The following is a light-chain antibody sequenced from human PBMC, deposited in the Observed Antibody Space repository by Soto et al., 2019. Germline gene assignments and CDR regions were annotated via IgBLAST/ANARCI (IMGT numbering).Light chain of an antibody. J-gene: IGKJ5*01. Sequence: EIVLKQSPGTLSLSPGERATLSCRASQSVSSFLAWYQQKPGQAPRLLIYDASNRATGIPARFSGSGSGTDFTLTISTLEPEDFAVYYCQQRSNWPPITFGQGTLLEI. V-gene: IGKV3-11*01. CDR3: QQRSNWPPIT. CDR2: DAS. CDR1: QSVSSF.